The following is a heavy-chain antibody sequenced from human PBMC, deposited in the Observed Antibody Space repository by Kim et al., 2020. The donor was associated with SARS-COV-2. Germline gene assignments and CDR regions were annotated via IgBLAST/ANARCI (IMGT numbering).Heavy chain of an antibody. CDR3: ARDGKSYGPNNYYYYGMDV. Sequence: ASVKVSCKASGYTFTGYYMHWVRQAPGQGLEWMGRINPNSGGTNYAQKFQGRVTMTRDTSISTAYMELSRLRSDDTAVYYCARDGKSYGPNNYYYYGMDVWGQGTTVTVSS. CDR1: GYTFTGYY. J-gene: IGHJ6*02. V-gene: IGHV1-2*06. CDR2: INPNSGGT. D-gene: IGHD5-18*01.